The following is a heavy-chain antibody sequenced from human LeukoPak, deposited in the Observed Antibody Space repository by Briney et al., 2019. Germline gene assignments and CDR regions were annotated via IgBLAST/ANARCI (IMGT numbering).Heavy chain of an antibody. CDR2: ISSSSSYI. V-gene: IGHV3-21*01. Sequence: GGSLRLSCAASGFTFSSYSMNWVRQAPGKWLEWVSSISSSSSYIYYADSVKGRFTISRDNAKNSLYLQMNSLRAEDTAVYYCARVQGYYHYMDVWGKGTTVTVSS. CDR3: ARVQGYYHYMDV. CDR1: GFTFSSYS. J-gene: IGHJ6*03.